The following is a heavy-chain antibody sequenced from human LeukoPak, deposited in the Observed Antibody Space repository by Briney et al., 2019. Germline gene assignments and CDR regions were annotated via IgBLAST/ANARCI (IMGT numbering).Heavy chain of an antibody. D-gene: IGHD3-10*01. CDR2: INHSGST. CDR1: GGSFSGYY. J-gene: IGHJ4*02. V-gene: IGHV4-34*01. Sequence: SETLSLTCAVYGGSFSGYYWSWIRQPPGKGLEWIGEINHSGSTNYNPSLKSRVTISVDTSKNQFSLKLSSVTAADTAVYYCARLRQRGYYGSGSPYWGQGTLVTVSS. CDR3: ARLRQRGYYGSGSPY.